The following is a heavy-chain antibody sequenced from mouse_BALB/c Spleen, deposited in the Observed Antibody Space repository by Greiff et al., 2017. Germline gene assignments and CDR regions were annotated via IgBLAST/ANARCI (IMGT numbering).Heavy chain of an antibody. J-gene: IGHJ4*01. Sequence: QVQLQQSGAELVRPGTSVKVSCKASGYAFTNYLIEWVKQRPGQGLEWIGYINPSSGYTNYNQKFKDKATLTADKSSSTAYMQLSSLTSEDSAVYYCARRGITTVVDAMDYWGQGTSVTVSS. V-gene: IGHV1S26*01. CDR2: INPSSGYT. D-gene: IGHD1-1*01. CDR3: ARRGITTVVDAMDY. CDR1: GYAFTNYL.